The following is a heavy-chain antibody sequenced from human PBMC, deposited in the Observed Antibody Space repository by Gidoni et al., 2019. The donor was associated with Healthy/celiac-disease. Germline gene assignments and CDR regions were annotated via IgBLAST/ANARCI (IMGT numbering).Heavy chain of an antibody. J-gene: IGHJ3*02. CDR3: AKALDRSMTTVTTGAFDI. V-gene: IGHV3-23*01. CDR1: GRSFSSFA. Sequence: EVQLLESGGGLVQPGGSLRPSCAASGRSFSSFAMCWVRQAPGKGLEWVSAISVSGGSTYYADSVKGRFTISRDNSKNTLYLQMNSLRAEDTAVYYCAKALDRSMTTVTTGAFDIWGQGTMVTVSS. D-gene: IGHD4-17*01. CDR2: ISVSGGST.